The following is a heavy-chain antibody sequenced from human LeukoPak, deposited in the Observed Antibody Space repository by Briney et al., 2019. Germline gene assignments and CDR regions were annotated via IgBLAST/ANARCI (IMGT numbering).Heavy chain of an antibody. CDR3: TKDVFDFGGYFEL. CDR1: GFIFEDYA. CDR2: HSWSSGSI. D-gene: IGHD3-16*01. Sequence: GRSLRLSCAASGFIFEDYAMHWLRQAPGKGLEWVSGHSWSSGSIGYADSVKGRFTISRDNAKNSLYLQMNSLRTEDTAFYYCTKDVFDFGGYFELWGRGTLVTVSS. V-gene: IGHV3-9*01. J-gene: IGHJ2*01.